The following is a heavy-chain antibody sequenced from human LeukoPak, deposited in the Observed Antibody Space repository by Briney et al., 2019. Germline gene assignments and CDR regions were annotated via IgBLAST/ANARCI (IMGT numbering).Heavy chain of an antibody. CDR2: NSSSGSTI. Sequence: QSGGSLRLSCTASGFTFSSYSMNWVRQAPGKGLEWVSYNSSSGSTIYYADSVKGRFTISRDNAKNSLYLQMNSLRAEDTAVYYCARDLSLYCSGGSCYSLNYWGQGTLVTVSS. CDR1: GFTFSSYS. J-gene: IGHJ4*02. CDR3: ARDLSLYCSGGSCYSLNY. D-gene: IGHD2-15*01. V-gene: IGHV3-48*04.